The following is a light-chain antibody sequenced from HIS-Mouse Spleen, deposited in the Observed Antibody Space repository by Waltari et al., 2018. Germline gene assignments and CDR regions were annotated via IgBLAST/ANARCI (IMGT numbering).Light chain of an antibody. V-gene: IGLV2-8*01. Sequence: QSALTQPPSASGSPGQSVTISCTGTSSDVGGYNYVSWYHQHPGKAPKLMIYEVSKRPSGVPGRFSGSKSGPTASLTVSGLQAEDEADYYCSSYAGSNNSVFGGGTKLTVL. J-gene: IGLJ2*01. CDR3: SSYAGSNNSV. CDR2: EVS. CDR1: SSDVGGYNY.